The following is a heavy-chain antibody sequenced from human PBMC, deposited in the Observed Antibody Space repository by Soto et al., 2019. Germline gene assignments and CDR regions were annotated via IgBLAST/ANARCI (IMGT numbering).Heavy chain of an antibody. Sequence: PSETLSLTCNVSGGPIKTGGYYWKWIRQPPGKGLEWIGYVFYSGATNYSPSLKSRAAISMDTSKNQFSLSLTSVTAADTAVYYCARAGFSYGHLLFWGQGIRVTVSS. D-gene: IGHD3-10*01. V-gene: IGHV4-30-4*01. CDR3: ARAGFSYGHLLF. CDR1: GGPIKTGGYY. CDR2: VFYSGAT. J-gene: IGHJ4*02.